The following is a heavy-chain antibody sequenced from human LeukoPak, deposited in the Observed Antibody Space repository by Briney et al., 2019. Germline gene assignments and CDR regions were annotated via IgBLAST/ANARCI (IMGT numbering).Heavy chain of an antibody. V-gene: IGHV3-74*01. CDR1: GFTFGDHA. CDR2: INSDGSST. D-gene: IGHD6-13*01. Sequence: GGSLRLSCTASGFTFGDHAMSWVRQAPGKGLVWVSRINSDGSSTSYADSVKGRFTISRDNAKNTLYLQMNSLRAEDTAVYYCARDRWAAAEGWPGGNWFDPWGQGTLVTVSS. CDR3: ARDRWAAAEGWPGGNWFDP. J-gene: IGHJ5*02.